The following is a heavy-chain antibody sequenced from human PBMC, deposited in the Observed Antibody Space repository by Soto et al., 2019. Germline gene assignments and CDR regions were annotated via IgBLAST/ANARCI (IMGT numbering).Heavy chain of an antibody. J-gene: IGHJ6*03. D-gene: IGHD6-19*01. CDR1: GYTFTSYD. Sequence: GASVKVSCKASGYTFTSYDINWVRQATGQGLEWMGWMNPNSGNTGYAQKFQGRVTMTRNTSISTAYMELSSLRSEDTAVYYCAREGGCIHYYYYYMDVWGKGTTVTVSS. CDR3: AREGGCIHYYYYYMDV. CDR2: MNPNSGNT. V-gene: IGHV1-8*01.